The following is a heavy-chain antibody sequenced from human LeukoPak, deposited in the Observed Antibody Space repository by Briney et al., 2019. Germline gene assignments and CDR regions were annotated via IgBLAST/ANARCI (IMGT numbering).Heavy chain of an antibody. CDR2: IYYSGST. CDR1: GGSISSYY. V-gene: IGHV4-59*12. D-gene: IGHD1/OR15-1a*01. CDR3: ARDLGNSYPLY. Sequence: PSETLSLTCTVSGGSISSYYWSWIRQPPGKGLEWIGYIYYSGSTNYNPSLKSRVTISVDRSKNQFSLKLTSVSAADTAVYYCARDLGNSYPLYWGQGTLVTVSS. J-gene: IGHJ4*02.